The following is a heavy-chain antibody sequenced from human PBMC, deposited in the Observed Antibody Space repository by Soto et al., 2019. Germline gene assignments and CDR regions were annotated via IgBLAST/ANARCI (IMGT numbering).Heavy chain of an antibody. D-gene: IGHD3-22*01. CDR2: ISSSGSTK. Sequence: GGSLRLSCAASGFTFSDYYMSWIRQAPGKGLEWVSYISSSGSTKYYADSVKGRFTISRDNAKNPLYLQMNSLRAEDTAVYYCARDQLYYNDISGRPLNAFDVWGQGTMVTVSS. J-gene: IGHJ3*01. V-gene: IGHV3-11*04. CDR1: GFTFSDYY. CDR3: ARDQLYYNDISGRPLNAFDV.